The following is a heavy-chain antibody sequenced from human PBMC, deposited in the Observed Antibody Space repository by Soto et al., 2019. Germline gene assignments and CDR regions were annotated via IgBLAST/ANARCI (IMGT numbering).Heavy chain of an antibody. V-gene: IGHV1-3*01. D-gene: IGHD3-22*01. J-gene: IGHJ4*02. CDR2: INAGNGIR. CDR3: ARVGYYYESSDYFVGDY. CDR1: GYTFNHFA. Sequence: GASVKVSCKASGYTFNHFAMHWVRQAPGQRLEWMGCINAGNGIRKYSHKFQGRVTITRDTSASTAYMELSSLRSEDTAVYYCARVGYYYESSDYFVGDYWGQGTLVTVSS.